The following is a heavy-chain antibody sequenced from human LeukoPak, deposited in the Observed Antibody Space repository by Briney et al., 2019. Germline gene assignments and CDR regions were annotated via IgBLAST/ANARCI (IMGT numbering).Heavy chain of an antibody. J-gene: IGHJ6*03. D-gene: IGHD1-26*01. CDR1: GFTFSDYY. CDR3: ASNLGATPYYYYYYMDV. Sequence: PGGSLRLSCAASGFTFSDYYMSWIRQAPGKGLEWVSYISSSGSTIYYADSVKGRFTISRDNAKNSLYLQMNSLSAEDTAVYYCASNLGATPYYYYYYMDVWGKGTTVTVSS. V-gene: IGHV3-11*04. CDR2: ISSSGSTI.